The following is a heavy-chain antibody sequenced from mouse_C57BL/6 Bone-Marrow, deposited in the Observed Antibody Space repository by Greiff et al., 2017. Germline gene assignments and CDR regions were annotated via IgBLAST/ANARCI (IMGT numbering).Heavy chain of an antibody. J-gene: IGHJ2*01. CDR1: GYSFTGYF. D-gene: IGHD1-1*01. Sequence: EVKLMESGPELVKPGDSVKISCKASGYSFTGYFMNWVMQSHGKSLEWIGRINPYNGDTFYNQKFKGKATLTVDKSSSTAHMELRSLTSEDSAVYYCAREGNTTAFDYWSQGTTLTVSS. V-gene: IGHV1-20*01. CDR3: AREGNTTAFDY. CDR2: INPYNGDT.